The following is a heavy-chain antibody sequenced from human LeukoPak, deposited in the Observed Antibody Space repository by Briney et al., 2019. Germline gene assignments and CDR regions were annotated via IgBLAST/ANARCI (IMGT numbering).Heavy chain of an antibody. V-gene: IGHV3-30*02. Sequence: GGSLRLSCEASGFTFSSYGMHWVRQAPGKGLEWVAFIRYDGSNNKYYTDSVKGRFTVSRDDSKKTLSLQMNSLSAEDTAVYYCAKEYSNSPYYYYMDVWGKGTTVTVSS. J-gene: IGHJ6*03. CDR1: GFTFSSYG. D-gene: IGHD6-6*01. CDR2: IRYDGSNNK. CDR3: AKEYSNSPYYYYMDV.